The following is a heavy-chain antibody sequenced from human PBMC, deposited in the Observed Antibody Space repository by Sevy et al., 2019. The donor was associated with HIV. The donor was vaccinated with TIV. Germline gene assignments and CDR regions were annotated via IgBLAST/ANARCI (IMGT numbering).Heavy chain of an antibody. CDR1: GGTFSSYA. J-gene: IGHJ4*02. CDR2: IIPIFGTA. CDR3: ARRVAIFGVDKRAPHFDY. D-gene: IGHD3-3*01. V-gene: IGHV1-69*13. Sequence: ASVKVSCKASGGTFSSYAISWVRQAPGQGLEWMGGIIPIFGTANYAQKFQGRVTITADESTSTAYMELSSLRSEDTAVYYCARRVAIFGVDKRAPHFDYWGQGTLVTVSS.